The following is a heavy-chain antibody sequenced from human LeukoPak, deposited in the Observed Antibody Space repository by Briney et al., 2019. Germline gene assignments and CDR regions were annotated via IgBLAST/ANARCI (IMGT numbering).Heavy chain of an antibody. CDR1: GYTFTSYG. J-gene: IGHJ6*02. CDR3: ARSQPPYYYYGMDV. Sequence: ASVKVSCKASGYTFTSYGISWVRQAPGQGLEWMGWISAYNGNTNYAQKLQGRVTMTTDTSTSTAYTELRSLSSDDTAVYYCARSQPPYYYYGMDVWGQGTTVTVSS. D-gene: IGHD2-2*01. CDR2: ISAYNGNT. V-gene: IGHV1-18*01.